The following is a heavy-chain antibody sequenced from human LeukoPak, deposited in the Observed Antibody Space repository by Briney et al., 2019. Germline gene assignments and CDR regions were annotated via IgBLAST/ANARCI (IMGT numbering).Heavy chain of an antibody. Sequence: PGGSLRLSCVASGFIFSNSVMHWVRQAPGKGLEWVAFIRNDGSIKYYADSVRGRFTFSRDNSKNTVYLQMSSLGADDTAVYYCAKGYSYAFYYWGQGTLVTVSS. D-gene: IGHD3-16*01. V-gene: IGHV3-30*02. J-gene: IGHJ4*02. CDR3: AKGYSYAFYY. CDR1: GFIFSNSV. CDR2: IRNDGSIK.